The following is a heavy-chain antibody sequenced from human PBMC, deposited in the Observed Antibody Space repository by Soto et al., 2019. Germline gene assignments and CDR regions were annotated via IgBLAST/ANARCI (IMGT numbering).Heavy chain of an antibody. J-gene: IGHJ4*02. V-gene: IGHV3-30*18. Sequence: QVQLVECGGGVVQPGRSLRLSCAASGFTFSSYGMHWVRQAPGKGLEWVAVISYDGSNKYYADSVKGRFTISRDNSKNTLYLQMNSLRAEDTAVYYCAKEMGPHRGGHFDYWGQGTLVTVSS. CDR2: ISYDGSNK. CDR3: AKEMGPHRGGHFDY. CDR1: GFTFSSYG. D-gene: IGHD1-26*01.